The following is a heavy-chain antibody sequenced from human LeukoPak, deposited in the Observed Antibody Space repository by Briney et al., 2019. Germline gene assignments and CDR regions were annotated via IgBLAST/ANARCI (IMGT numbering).Heavy chain of an antibody. CDR3: AKGGLGYYDSSGYRY. J-gene: IGHJ4*02. Sequence: PGRSLRLSCAASGFTFSSYAMHWVRQAPGKGLEWVAVISYDGSNKYYADSVKGRFTISRDNSKNTLSLQMNSLRAEDTAVYYCAKGGLGYYDSSGYRYWGQGTLVTVSS. CDR1: GFTFSSYA. D-gene: IGHD3-22*01. V-gene: IGHV3-30-3*01. CDR2: ISYDGSNK.